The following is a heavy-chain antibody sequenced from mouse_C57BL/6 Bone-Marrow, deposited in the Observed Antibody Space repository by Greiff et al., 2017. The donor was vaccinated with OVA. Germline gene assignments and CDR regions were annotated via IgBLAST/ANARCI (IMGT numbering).Heavy chain of an antibody. CDR1: GISITTGNYR. Sequence: EVQLQQSGPGLVKPSQTVFLTCTVTGISITTGNYRWSWIRQFPGNKLEWIGYIYYSGTITYNPSLTSRTTITRDTHKNQFFLEMNSLTAEDTATYYCARELYYRYYYAMDYWGQGTSVTVSS. CDR2: IYYSGTI. J-gene: IGHJ4*01. D-gene: IGHD2-14*01. V-gene: IGHV3-5*01. CDR3: ARELYYRYYYAMDY.